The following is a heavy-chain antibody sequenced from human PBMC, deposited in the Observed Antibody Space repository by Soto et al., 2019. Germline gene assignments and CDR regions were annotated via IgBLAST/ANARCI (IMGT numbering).Heavy chain of an antibody. Sequence: GGSLRLSCAASGFTFTTYSLTWVRQASGKGLEWVASIGSSSNYIYYADSVKGRFTISRDNAKNSLFLQMNSLRAEDTAVYYCATLTYCSSASCPNSYYVMDVWGQATTATVS. V-gene: IGHV3-21*06. CDR2: IGSSSNYI. CDR1: GFTFTTYS. J-gene: IGHJ6*02. D-gene: IGHD2-2*01. CDR3: ATLTYCSSASCPNSYYVMDV.